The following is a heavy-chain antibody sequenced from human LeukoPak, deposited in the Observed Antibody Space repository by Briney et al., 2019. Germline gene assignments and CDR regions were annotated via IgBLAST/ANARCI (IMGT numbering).Heavy chain of an antibody. V-gene: IGHV1-18*01. CDR3: ASGGTRAYYYDSSGYSD. D-gene: IGHD3-22*01. J-gene: IGHJ4*02. Sequence: ASVKVSCKASGYTFTNYGISWVRQAPGQGLEWMGWISGYNGDSYYVQKFQGRVTMTTDTSTSTAYMELRSLRSDDTAVYYCASGGTRAYYYDSSGYSDWGQGTLVTVSS. CDR2: ISGYNGDS. CDR1: GYTFTNYG.